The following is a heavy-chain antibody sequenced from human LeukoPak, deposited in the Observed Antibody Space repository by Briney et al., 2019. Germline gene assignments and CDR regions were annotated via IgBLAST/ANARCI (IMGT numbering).Heavy chain of an antibody. CDR1: RFSFSTST. Sequence: GGSLRLSCAASRFSFSTSTMNWVRQAPGKGLEWITSIGKTSRDMYYADSVRGRFTISRDNAKNSLFLLMNSLRVEDTSVYYCVRGDNRDYWGQGTLVTISS. D-gene: IGHD1-14*01. CDR2: IGKTSRDM. CDR3: VRGDNRDY. V-gene: IGHV3-21*01. J-gene: IGHJ4*02.